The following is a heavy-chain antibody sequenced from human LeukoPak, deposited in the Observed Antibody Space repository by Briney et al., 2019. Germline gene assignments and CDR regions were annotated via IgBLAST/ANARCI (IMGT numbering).Heavy chain of an antibody. CDR3: ARGFFSSPFDY. Sequence: GGSLRLSCAASGLTFSSYWMHWVRQAPGKGLVWVSRINSDGSSTSYADSVKGRFTISRDNAKNTLYLQMNSLRAEDTAVYYCARGFFSSPFDYWGQGILVTVSS. V-gene: IGHV3-74*01. D-gene: IGHD6-6*01. J-gene: IGHJ4*02. CDR1: GLTFSSYW. CDR2: INSDGSST.